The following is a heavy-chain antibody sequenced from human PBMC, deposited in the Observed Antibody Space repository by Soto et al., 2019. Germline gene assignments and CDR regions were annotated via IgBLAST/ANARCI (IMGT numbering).Heavy chain of an antibody. V-gene: IGHV3-23*01. CDR3: VKGGTGTIDWFDP. Sequence: LRLSCAASGFTFGNSAMSWVRQAPGKGLEWVSTIRGGSVTTYYADSVKGRFAIIRDISKNTLYLQMNSLGVGDTAVYYCVKGGTGTIDWFDPWGQGTLVTVSS. D-gene: IGHD1-7*01. CDR1: GFTFGNSA. J-gene: IGHJ5*02. CDR2: IRGGSVTT.